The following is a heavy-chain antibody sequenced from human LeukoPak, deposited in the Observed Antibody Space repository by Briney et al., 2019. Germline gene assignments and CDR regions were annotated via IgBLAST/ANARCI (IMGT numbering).Heavy chain of an antibody. CDR1: GFTFSSYG. D-gene: IGHD3-10*01. Sequence: EPGGSLRLSCAASGFTFSSYGMHWVRQAPGKGLEWVAVISYDGSNKYYADSVKGRFTISRDNSKNTLYLQMNSLRAEDTAVYYCARGLLWFGELLSYFDYWGQGTLVTVSS. V-gene: IGHV3-30*19. CDR3: ARGLLWFGELLSYFDY. CDR2: ISYDGSNK. J-gene: IGHJ4*02.